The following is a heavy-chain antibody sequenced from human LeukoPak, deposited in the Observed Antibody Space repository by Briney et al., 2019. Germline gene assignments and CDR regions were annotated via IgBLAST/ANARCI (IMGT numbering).Heavy chain of an antibody. CDR1: GFTFSSYS. CDR2: ISSSSSYI. D-gene: IGHD2-21*02. J-gene: IGHJ1*01. Sequence: GGSLRLSCAASGFTFSSYSMNWVRQAPGKGLEWVSSISSSSSYIYYAGSVKGRFTISRDNSKNTLYLQMNSLRAEDTAVYYCAKDPLPYCGGDCYSVHWGQGTLVTVSS. V-gene: IGHV3-21*04. CDR3: AKDPLPYCGGDCYSVH.